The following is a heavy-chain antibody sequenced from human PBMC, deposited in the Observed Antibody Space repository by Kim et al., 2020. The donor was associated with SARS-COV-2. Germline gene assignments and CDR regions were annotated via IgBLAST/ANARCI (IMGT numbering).Heavy chain of an antibody. CDR3: ARGGYGGNSSPLDY. CDR1: GGTFSSYA. Sequence: SVKVSCKASGGTFSSYAISWVRQAPGQGLEWMGRIIPILGIANYAQKFQGRVTITADKSTSTAYMELSSLRSEDTAVYYCARGGYGGNSSPLDYWGQGTLVTVSS. J-gene: IGHJ4*02. D-gene: IGHD4-17*01. V-gene: IGHV1-69*04. CDR2: IIPILGIA.